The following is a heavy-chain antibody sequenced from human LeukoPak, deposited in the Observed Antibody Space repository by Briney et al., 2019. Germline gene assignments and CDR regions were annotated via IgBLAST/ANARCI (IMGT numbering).Heavy chain of an antibody. CDR3: ARVSSGYSSSWTPYYFDY. CDR2: IYHSGST. CDR1: GYSISSGYY. Sequence: PSETLSLTXTVSGYSISSGYYWGWIRQPPGKGLEWIGSIYHSGSTYYNPSLKSRVTVSVDTSKNQFSLKLSSVTAADTAVYYCARVSSGYSSSWTPYYFDYWGQGTLVTVSS. J-gene: IGHJ4*02. V-gene: IGHV4-38-2*02. D-gene: IGHD6-13*01.